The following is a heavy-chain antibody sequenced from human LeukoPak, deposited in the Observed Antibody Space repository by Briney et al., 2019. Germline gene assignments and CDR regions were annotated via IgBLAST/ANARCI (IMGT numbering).Heavy chain of an antibody. CDR2: ISYDGSNK. Sequence: PGGSLRLSCAASGFTFSSYAMHWVRQAPGKGLEWVAVISYDGSNKYYADSVKGRFTISRDNSKNTLYLQMNSLRAEDTAVYYCAKDPYSHSLMGAHYFDYWGQGTLVTVSS. D-gene: IGHD1-26*01. V-gene: IGHV3-30-3*01. J-gene: IGHJ4*02. CDR1: GFTFSSYA. CDR3: AKDPYSHSLMGAHYFDY.